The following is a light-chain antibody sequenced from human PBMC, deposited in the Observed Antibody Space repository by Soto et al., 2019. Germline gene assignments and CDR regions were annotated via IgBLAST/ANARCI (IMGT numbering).Light chain of an antibody. Sequence: QSALTQPASVSGSPGQSVTISCTGTSSDVGSYNLVSWYQQHPGKAPKLIIYEATKRPSGVSNRFSGSKSGNTASLTISGLQAEDEADYYCFSFADSGTFGGYVFGTGTKLTVL. CDR2: EAT. V-gene: IGLV2-23*02. J-gene: IGLJ1*01. CDR1: SSDVGSYNL. CDR3: FSFADSGTFGGYV.